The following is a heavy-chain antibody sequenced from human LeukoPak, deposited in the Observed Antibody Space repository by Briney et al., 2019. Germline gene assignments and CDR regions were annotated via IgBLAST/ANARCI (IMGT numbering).Heavy chain of an antibody. J-gene: IGHJ4*02. CDR2: INHSGST. CDR3: ASQYYDFWSGYDRRLDY. V-gene: IGHV4-34*01. Sequence: PSETLSLTCAVYGGSFSGYYWSWIRQPPGKGLEWIGEINHSGSTNYNPSLKSRVTISVDTSKNQFSLKLSSVTAANTAVYYCASQYYDFWSGYDRRLDYWGQGTLVTVSS. D-gene: IGHD3-3*01. CDR1: GGSFSGYY.